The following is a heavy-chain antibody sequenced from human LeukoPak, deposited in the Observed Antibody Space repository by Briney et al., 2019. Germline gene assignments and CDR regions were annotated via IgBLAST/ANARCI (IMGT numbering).Heavy chain of an antibody. CDR1: GGSISSGSYY. D-gene: IGHD6-19*01. V-gene: IGHV4-61*02. J-gene: IGHJ4*02. CDR3: ARDSSAWYFDY. CDR2: IYTTGGT. Sequence: SETLSLTCTVSGGSISSGSYYWSWLRQPAGARLEWIGRIYTTGGTNYNPSLKSRVTISVDTSKNQFSLKLSSVTAADTAVYYCARDSSAWYFDYWGQGTLVTVSS.